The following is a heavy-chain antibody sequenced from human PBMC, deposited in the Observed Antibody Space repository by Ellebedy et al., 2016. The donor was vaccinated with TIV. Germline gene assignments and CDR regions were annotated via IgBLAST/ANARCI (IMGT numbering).Heavy chain of an antibody. D-gene: IGHD2-15*01. CDR3: ARDRVGCSGGSCYSGYNWFDP. Sequence: GESLKISXAASGFTFSSYSMNWVRQAPGKGLEWVSSISSSSSYIYYADSVKGRFTISRDNAKNSLYLQMNSLRAEDTAVYYCARDRVGCSGGSCYSGYNWFDPWGQGTLVTVSS. V-gene: IGHV3-21*01. J-gene: IGHJ5*02. CDR2: ISSSSSYI. CDR1: GFTFSSYS.